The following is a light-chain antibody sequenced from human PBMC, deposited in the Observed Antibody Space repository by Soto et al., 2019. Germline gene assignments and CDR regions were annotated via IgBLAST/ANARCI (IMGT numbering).Light chain of an antibody. CDR2: GAS. CDR3: QQYGSSPPWT. J-gene: IGKJ1*01. V-gene: IGKV3-20*01. CDR1: QSVTSNY. Sequence: EIVLTQSTGTLSLSPGERATLSVSSSQSVTSNYLAWYQQKPGQAPRLLIYGASSRATGIPDRFSGSGSGTDFTLTISRLEPEDFAVYYCQQYGSSPPWTFGQGTMVDIK.